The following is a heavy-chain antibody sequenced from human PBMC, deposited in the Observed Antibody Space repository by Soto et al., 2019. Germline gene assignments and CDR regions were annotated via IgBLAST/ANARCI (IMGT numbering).Heavy chain of an antibody. V-gene: IGHV2-5*02. Sequence: QITLKESGPTLVKPTQTLTLMCTFSGFSLSTDGESVAWIRQPPGKALEWLALIYWDDDERYSPSLKTRLTTXKDTSKTHVVLTMTNMDPADTATYSCAPGRGPGKWEIAFDSWGQGTLVTVSS. D-gene: IGHD1-26*01. CDR3: APGRGPGKWEIAFDS. CDR2: IYWDDDE. J-gene: IGHJ4*02. CDR1: GFSLSTDGES.